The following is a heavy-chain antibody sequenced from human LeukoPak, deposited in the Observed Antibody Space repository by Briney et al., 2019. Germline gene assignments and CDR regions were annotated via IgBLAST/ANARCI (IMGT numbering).Heavy chain of an antibody. CDR3: ARARLFGDTLY. D-gene: IGHD3-10*01. V-gene: IGHV3-7*05. J-gene: IGHJ4*02. Sequence: GGSLRLSCAASGFTFSSYWMSWVRQAPGKGLEWVANIKKDGSEKYYVASVKGRFTIPRDNAKNSLYLQMNSLRAEDTAVYYCARARLFGDTLYWGQGTLVTVS. CDR1: GFTFSSYW. CDR2: IKKDGSEK.